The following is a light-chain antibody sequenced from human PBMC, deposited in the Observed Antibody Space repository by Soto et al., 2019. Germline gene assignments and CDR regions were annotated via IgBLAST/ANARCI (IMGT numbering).Light chain of an antibody. J-gene: IGLJ2*01. CDR3: QSYDSSLTVV. CDR1: SSNIGAGYG. V-gene: IGLV1-40*01. Sequence: QSALTQPPSVSGAPGQRVTISCTGSSSNIGAGYGVHWYQQLPGAAPKLLIYGNNHRPSGVPDRFSGSMSATSASLAITGLQAEDEADYYCQSYDSSLTVVFGGGTQLTVL. CDR2: GNN.